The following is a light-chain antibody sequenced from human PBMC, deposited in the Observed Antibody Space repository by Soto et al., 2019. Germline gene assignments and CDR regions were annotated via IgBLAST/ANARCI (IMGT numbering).Light chain of an antibody. CDR2: GAS. V-gene: IGKV3-15*01. Sequence: EIVMTQSPATLSVSPGERATLSCRASQSVSSNLAWYQQKPGQAPRLLINGASTRATGFPARFSGSGSGTEFTLTISSLQSEDFAVYYCQQYNTWPYTFGQGTKLAIK. CDR3: QQYNTWPYT. CDR1: QSVSSN. J-gene: IGKJ2*01.